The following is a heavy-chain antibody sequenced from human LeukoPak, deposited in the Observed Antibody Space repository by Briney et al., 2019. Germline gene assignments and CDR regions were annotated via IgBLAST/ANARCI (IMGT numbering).Heavy chain of an antibody. CDR1: GFTFSSYA. Sequence: GGSLGLSCAASGFTFSSYAMSWVRQAPGKGLEWVSAISGSGGSTYYADSVKGRFTISRDNSKNTLYLQMNSLRAEDTAVYYCAKFDQLHRGGYWGQGTLVTVSS. V-gene: IGHV3-23*01. CDR3: AKFDQLHRGGY. CDR2: ISGSGGST. J-gene: IGHJ4*02. D-gene: IGHD2-2*01.